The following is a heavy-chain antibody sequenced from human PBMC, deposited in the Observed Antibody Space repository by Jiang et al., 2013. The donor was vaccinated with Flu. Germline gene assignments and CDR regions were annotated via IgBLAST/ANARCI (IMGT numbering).Heavy chain of an antibody. CDR1: GFSLDTAGEG. CDR2: IYWNDDK. Sequence: KPTQTLTLTCTFSGFSLDTAGEGVGWIRQPPGKALEWLALIYWNDDKRYSPSLKSRLTVTKDTSINQVVLTVTNVDPVDTATYYCARGSPDAGEFFVTWGQGTLVTVSA. D-gene: IGHD3-10*01. J-gene: IGHJ5*02. CDR3: ARGSPDAGEFFVT. V-gene: IGHV2-5*01.